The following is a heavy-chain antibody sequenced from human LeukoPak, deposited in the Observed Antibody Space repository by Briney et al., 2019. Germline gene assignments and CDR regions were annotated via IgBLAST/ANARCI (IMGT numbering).Heavy chain of an antibody. CDR2: IKQDGSEK. Sequence: GGSLRLSCAASGFTFSSYWVSWVRQAPGKGLEWVANIKQDGSEKYYVDSVKGRFTISRDNAKNSLYLQMNSLRAEDTAVYYCARELEYSSSSFAFDIWGQGTMVTVSS. D-gene: IGHD6-6*01. V-gene: IGHV3-7*01. J-gene: IGHJ3*02. CDR1: GFTFSSYW. CDR3: ARELEYSSSSFAFDI.